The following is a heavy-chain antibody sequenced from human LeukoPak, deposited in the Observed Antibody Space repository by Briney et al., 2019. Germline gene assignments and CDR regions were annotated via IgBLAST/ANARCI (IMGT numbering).Heavy chain of an antibody. CDR2: ISYDGSNE. J-gene: IGHJ4*02. CDR3: ARALGIGWDPTE. D-gene: IGHD1-26*01. CDR1: GFTFSSYA. V-gene: IGHV3-30-3*01. Sequence: GGSPRLSCAASGFTFSSYAMHWVRQAPGRGLEWVAVISYDGSNEYYADSVKGRFTISRDNSKNTLYLQMNRLRAEDTAVYYCARALGIGWDPTEGGQGTLVTVSS.